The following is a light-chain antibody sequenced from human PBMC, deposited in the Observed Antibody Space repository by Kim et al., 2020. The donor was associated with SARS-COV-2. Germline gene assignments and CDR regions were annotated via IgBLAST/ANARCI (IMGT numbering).Light chain of an antibody. J-gene: IGLJ1*01. CDR3: SSYIRGSTNYV. Sequence: QSIPLSCTGTRSDVGGYKYVSWSQQHPGKAPKLVIYEVGNRPSGVSIRFSGSKSGNAASLTISGLQAEDEADYYCSSYIRGSTNYVFGTGTKVTVL. V-gene: IGLV2-14*01. CDR1: RSDVGGYKY. CDR2: EVG.